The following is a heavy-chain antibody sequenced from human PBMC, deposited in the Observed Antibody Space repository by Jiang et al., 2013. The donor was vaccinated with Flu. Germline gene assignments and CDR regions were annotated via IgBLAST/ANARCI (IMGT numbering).Heavy chain of an antibody. CDR1: GGSISSSSYY. CDR3: ARDYIAARRNYYYYGMDV. J-gene: IGHJ6*02. CDR2: IYYSGST. V-gene: IGHV4-39*07. D-gene: IGHD6-6*01. Sequence: VLLKPSETLSLTCTVSGGSISSSSYYWGWIRQPPGKGLEWIGSIYYSGSTYYNPSLKSRVTISVDTSKNQFSLKLSSVTAADTAVYYCARDYIAARRNYYYYGMDVWGQGPIGHRLL.